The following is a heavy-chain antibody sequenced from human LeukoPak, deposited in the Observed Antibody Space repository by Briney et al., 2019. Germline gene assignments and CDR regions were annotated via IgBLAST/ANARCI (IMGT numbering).Heavy chain of an antibody. D-gene: IGHD3-9*01. CDR3: AKDTSYDILTGSFDY. CDR1: GLTFDDYA. Sequence: GGSLRLSCAASGLTFDDYAMHWVRQAPGKGLEWVSGISWNSGRIGYADPVKGRFTISRDNAKNSLYLQMNSLRAEDTAFYYCAKDTSYDILTGSFDYWGQGTLVTVSS. CDR2: ISWNSGRI. V-gene: IGHV3-9*01. J-gene: IGHJ4*02.